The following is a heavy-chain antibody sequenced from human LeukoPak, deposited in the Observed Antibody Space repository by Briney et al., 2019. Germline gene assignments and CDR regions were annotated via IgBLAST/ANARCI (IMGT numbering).Heavy chain of an antibody. J-gene: IGHJ3*02. CDR1: AYSISSGYY. V-gene: IGHV4-38-2*02. Sequence: SETLSLTCSVSAYSISSGYYWGWIRQPPGKGLEWIGSIHHTGYTYYNPSVKSRITISVETSKNQFSLKLSSVTAADTAMYYCARDTGGFDIWGQGAMVTVSS. D-gene: IGHD2-15*01. CDR3: ARDTGGFDI. CDR2: IHHTGYT.